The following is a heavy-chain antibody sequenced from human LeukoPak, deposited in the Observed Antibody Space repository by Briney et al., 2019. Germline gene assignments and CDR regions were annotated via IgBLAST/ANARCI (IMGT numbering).Heavy chain of an antibody. V-gene: IGHV3-53*04. CDR1: GFTVSSNF. J-gene: IGHJ6*02. CDR2: IYSGGGT. Sequence: GGSLRLSCAASGFTVSSNFMSWVRQAPGKGLEWVSIIYSGGGTFYADSVKGRFSISRLNPKNTLYLQMNSLRPDDTAVYYCASELVFPFGMDVWAQGTTVTVSS. CDR3: ASELVFPFGMDV. D-gene: IGHD2-8*01.